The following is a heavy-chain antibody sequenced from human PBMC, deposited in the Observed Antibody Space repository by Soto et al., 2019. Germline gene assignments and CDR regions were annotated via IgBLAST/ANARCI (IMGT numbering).Heavy chain of an antibody. Sequence: SETLSLTCAVYGGSFSGYYWSWIRQPPGKGLEWIGEINHSGSTNYNPSLKSRVTISVDTSKNQFSLKLSAVTAADTAVYYCAREGYCSGGSCYSRTLDYWGQGTLVTVSS. CDR1: GGSFSGYY. CDR2: INHSGST. D-gene: IGHD2-15*01. CDR3: AREGYCSGGSCYSRTLDY. J-gene: IGHJ4*02. V-gene: IGHV4-34*01.